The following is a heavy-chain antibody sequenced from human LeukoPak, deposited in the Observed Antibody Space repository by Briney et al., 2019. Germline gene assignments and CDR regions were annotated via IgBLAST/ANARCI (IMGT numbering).Heavy chain of an antibody. CDR2: IYPGGSDT. CDR3: ARPITRVWNPYGDAFDI. D-gene: IGHD1-1*01. CDR1: GYSFTSYW. Sequence: GESLKISCKGSGYSFTSYWIGWVRQMPGKGLEWMGIIYPGGSDTRYSPSFQGQVTISADKSISTAYLQWSSLKASDTAMYYCARPITRVWNPYGDAFDIWGQGTMVTVSS. V-gene: IGHV5-51*01. J-gene: IGHJ3*02.